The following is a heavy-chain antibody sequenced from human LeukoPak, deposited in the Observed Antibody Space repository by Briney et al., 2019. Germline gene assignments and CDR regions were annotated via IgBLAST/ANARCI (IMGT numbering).Heavy chain of an antibody. CDR1: GFTFSRNW. D-gene: IGHD1-26*01. Sequence: PGGSLRLSCAGSGFTFSRNWMCWVRQAPGKGLEWLSVIYSGGDTYYADSVQGRFTISRDNSRNTLYLQMNFLRAEDTAVYYCARRSGEGYFDYWGQGTLVTVSS. CDR2: IYSGGDT. V-gene: IGHV3-66*01. CDR3: ARRSGEGYFDY. J-gene: IGHJ4*02.